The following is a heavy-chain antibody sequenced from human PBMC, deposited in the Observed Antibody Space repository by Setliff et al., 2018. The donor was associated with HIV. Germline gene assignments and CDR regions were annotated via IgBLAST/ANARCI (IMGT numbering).Heavy chain of an antibody. CDR1: GDSVSSNTAA. Sequence: SQTLSLTCAISGDSVSSNTAAWNWIRQPPSRGLEWLGRTYYRSKWSNDYAVSVKGRITINPDTSKNQFSLQLNSVTPEDTAVYFCARGGDWDYNYYMDVWDKGTTVTVSS. V-gene: IGHV6-1*01. CDR2: TYYRSKWSN. CDR3: ARGGDWDYNYYMDV. D-gene: IGHD3-16*01. J-gene: IGHJ6*03.